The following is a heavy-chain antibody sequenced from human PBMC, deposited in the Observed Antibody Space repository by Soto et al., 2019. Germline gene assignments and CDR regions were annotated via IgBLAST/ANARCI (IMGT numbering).Heavy chain of an antibody. CDR2: ISGSGGNT. CDR3: ARDDGSAQTVFDY. J-gene: IGHJ4*02. CDR1: GFTFSSYA. D-gene: IGHD1-26*01. V-gene: IGHV3-23*01. Sequence: GGSLRLSCAASGFTFSSYAMSWVRQAPGKGLEWVSAISGSGGNTYYADSVKGRFTISRDNAKNSLYLQMNSLRAEDTAVYYCARDDGSAQTVFDYWGQGTLVTVSS.